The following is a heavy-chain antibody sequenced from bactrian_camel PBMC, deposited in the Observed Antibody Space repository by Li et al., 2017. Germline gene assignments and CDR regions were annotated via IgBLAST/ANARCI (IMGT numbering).Heavy chain of an antibody. CDR2: INWSGLLT. J-gene: IGHJ4*01. V-gene: IGHV3-1*01. CDR3: AADPMGWVGPCPDEYNY. D-gene: IGHD5*01. CDR1: GFTFDDYS. Sequence: DVQLVESGGGLVQPGGSLRLSCAASGFTFDDYSLGWIRQAPGKGLEWVSSINWSGLLTKYADSVKGRFTISQDNAKNTLYLQMNSLKPEDTAMYYCAADPMGWVGPCPDEYNYWGQGTQVTVS.